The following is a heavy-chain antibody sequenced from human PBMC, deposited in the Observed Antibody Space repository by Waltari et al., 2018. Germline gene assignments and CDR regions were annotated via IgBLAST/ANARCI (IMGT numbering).Heavy chain of an antibody. J-gene: IGHJ6*02. D-gene: IGHD1-7*01. V-gene: IGHV4-34*01. Sequence: QVQLQQWGAGLLQPSETLSLTCAVYGGSFSGYYWSWIRQPPGKGLEWIWEIHHSGSANYNPSLKRLGTISVDTYKNQCSLKVSSVTAADTAVYYCARPPHLQKTTPYYYYGMDVWGQGTTVTVSS. CDR3: ARPPHLQKTTPYYYYGMDV. CDR2: IHHSGSA. CDR1: GGSFSGYY.